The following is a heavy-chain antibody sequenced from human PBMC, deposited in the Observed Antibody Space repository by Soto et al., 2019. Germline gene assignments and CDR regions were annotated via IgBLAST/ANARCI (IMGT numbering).Heavy chain of an antibody. Sequence: QVQLVQSGAEVKKPGASVKVSCKASGYTFTGYYMHWVRQAPGQGLEWMGWINPNSGGTNYAQKFQGWVTMTRDTSISTAYMELSRLRSDDTAGYYCARDLGITGTQNYYYYGMDVWGQGATVTVSS. J-gene: IGHJ6*02. CDR2: INPNSGGT. D-gene: IGHD1-20*01. CDR3: ARDLGITGTQNYYYYGMDV. V-gene: IGHV1-2*04. CDR1: GYTFTGYY.